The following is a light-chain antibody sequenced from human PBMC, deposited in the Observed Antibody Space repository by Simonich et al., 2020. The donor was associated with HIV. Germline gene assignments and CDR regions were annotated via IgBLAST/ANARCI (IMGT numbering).Light chain of an antibody. J-gene: IGLJ3*02. CDR2: DVI. V-gene: IGLV2-14*02. Sequence: QSALTQPASVSGSPGQSITISCTGTSSDVGSYNLVSWYQQHPGKAPKLMIYDVIKRPSGVSNRFSGSKSGNTASLIISGLQAEDEADYYCSSYTSYSIWVFGGGTNLTVL. CDR3: SSYTSYSIWV. CDR1: SSDVGSYNL.